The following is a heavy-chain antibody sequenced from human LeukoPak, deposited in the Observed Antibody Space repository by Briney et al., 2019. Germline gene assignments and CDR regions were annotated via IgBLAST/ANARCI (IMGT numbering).Heavy chain of an antibody. Sequence: GGSLRLSCAASGFTFSSYAMSWVRQAPGQGLEWVSAISGSGGSTYYADSVKGRFTISRDNSKNTLYPQMNSLRAEDTAVYYCAKGDVTEMATIFCVGYWGQGTLVTVSS. CDR2: ISGSGGST. V-gene: IGHV3-23*01. CDR3: AKGDVTEMATIFCVGY. CDR1: GFTFSSYA. D-gene: IGHD5-24*01. J-gene: IGHJ4*02.